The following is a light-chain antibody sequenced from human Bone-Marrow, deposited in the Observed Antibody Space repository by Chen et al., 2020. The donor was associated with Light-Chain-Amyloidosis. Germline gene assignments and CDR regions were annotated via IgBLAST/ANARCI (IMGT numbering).Light chain of an antibody. CDR1: SGSIATNY. Sequence: NFMLTQPHSVSESPRKTVIISCTRSSGSIATNYVQWSQQRPGSSPPTVIYEDDQRPSGFPDRFSGSIDRSSNSASLTISGLKPEDEADYYCQSYQGSSQGVFGGGTKLTVL. CDR2: EDD. CDR3: QSYQGSSQGV. J-gene: IGLJ3*02. V-gene: IGLV6-57*01.